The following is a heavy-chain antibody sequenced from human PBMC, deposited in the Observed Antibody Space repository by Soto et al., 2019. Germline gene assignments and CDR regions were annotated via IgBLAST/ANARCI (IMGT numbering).Heavy chain of an antibody. CDR3: ARGVRYFDWLPDYYYYGMDV. D-gene: IGHD3-9*01. J-gene: IGHJ6*02. V-gene: IGHV3-21*01. CDR2: ISSSRSYK. Sequence: EVQLVESGGGLVKPGGSLRLSCAAPGFTFSSYSMNWVRQAPGKGLEWVSAISSSRSYKYYADSVKGRFTISRDNAKNSLYLQMNSLRAEDTAVYYCARGVRYFDWLPDYYYYGMDVWGQGTTVTVSS. CDR1: GFTFSSYS.